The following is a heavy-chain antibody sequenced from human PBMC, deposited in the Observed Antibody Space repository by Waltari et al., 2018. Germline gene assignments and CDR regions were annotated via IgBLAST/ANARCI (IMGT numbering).Heavy chain of an antibody. CDR1: GGSFSGYY. CDR3: ARGPDDYVDY. J-gene: IGHJ4*02. Sequence: QVQLQQWGAGLLKPSETLSLTCAVYGGSFSGYYWSWIRQPPGKGLEWIGEINHRGSTNYNPSLKGRVTISVDTSKNQFSLKLSSVTAADTAVYYCARGPDDYVDYWGQGTLVTVSS. CDR2: INHRGST. V-gene: IGHV4-34*01.